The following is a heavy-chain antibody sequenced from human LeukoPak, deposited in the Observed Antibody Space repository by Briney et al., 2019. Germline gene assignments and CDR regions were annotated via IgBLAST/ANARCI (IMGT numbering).Heavy chain of an antibody. V-gene: IGHV4-4*02. CDR1: GGSISSSNW. CDR3: ARNDYGDYFDY. D-gene: IGHD4-17*01. CDR2: INHSGST. J-gene: IGHJ4*02. Sequence: PSETLSLTCAVSGGSISSSNWWSWVRQPPGKGLEWIGEINHSGSTNYNPSLKSRVTISVDTSKNQFSLKLSSVTAADTAVYYCARNDYGDYFDYWGQGTLVTVSS.